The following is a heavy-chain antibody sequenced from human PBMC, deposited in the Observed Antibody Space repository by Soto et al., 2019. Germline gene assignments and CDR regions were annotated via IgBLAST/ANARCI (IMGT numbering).Heavy chain of an antibody. J-gene: IGHJ4*02. V-gene: IGHV4-30-2*01. CDR2: IYHSGST. D-gene: IGHD5-12*01. CDR3: ARDGYSGYEPDY. CDR1: GGSISSGGYS. Sequence: SETLSLTCAVSGGSISSGGYSWSWIRQPPGKGLEWIGYIYHSGSTYYNPSLKSRVTISVDRSKNQFSLKLSSVTAADTAVYYCARDGYSGYEPDYWGQGTLVTVSS.